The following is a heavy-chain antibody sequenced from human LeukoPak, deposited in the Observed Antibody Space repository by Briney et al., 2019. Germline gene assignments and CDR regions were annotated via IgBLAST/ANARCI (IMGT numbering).Heavy chain of an antibody. CDR1: GFTFSSYG. V-gene: IGHV3-30*18. J-gene: IGHJ4*02. Sequence: GGSLRLSCAASGFTFSSYGMHWVRQAPGKGLEWVAVISYDGSNKYYADSVKGRFTISRDNSKNTLYLQMNSLRAEDTAVYYCAKVDTVMVGTFDYWGQGTLVTVSS. CDR3: AKVDTVMVGTFDY. CDR2: ISYDGSNK. D-gene: IGHD5-18*01.